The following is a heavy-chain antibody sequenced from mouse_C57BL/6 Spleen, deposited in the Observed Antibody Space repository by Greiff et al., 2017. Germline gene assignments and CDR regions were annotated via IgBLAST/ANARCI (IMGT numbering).Heavy chain of an antibody. V-gene: IGHV1-69*01. J-gene: IGHJ4*01. CDR2: IDPSDSYT. CDR1: GFTFTSYW. CDR3: ARDCDYYGSSYAMDY. Sequence: QVQLQQSGAELVMPGASVKLSCKASGFTFTSYWMHWVKQRPGQGLEWIGEIDPSDSYTNYNPKFKGKSTLTVDKSSSTAYIQLSSLTSEDSAVYYCARDCDYYGSSYAMDYWGQGTSVTVSS. D-gene: IGHD1-1*01.